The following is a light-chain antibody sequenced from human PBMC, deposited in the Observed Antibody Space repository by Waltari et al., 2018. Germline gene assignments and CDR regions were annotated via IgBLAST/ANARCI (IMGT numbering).Light chain of an antibody. Sequence: QSALTQPPSASGSPGQSVTISCTGTSSDVGASKYVSWYKQHPGKAPKLLIYEVSKRASGVPDRFSGSKSGNTASLTVSGLQAEDEADYYCASRGTSKVFGGGTKLTVL. J-gene: IGLJ2*01. CDR3: ASRGTSKV. CDR2: EVS. V-gene: IGLV2-8*01. CDR1: SSDVGASKY.